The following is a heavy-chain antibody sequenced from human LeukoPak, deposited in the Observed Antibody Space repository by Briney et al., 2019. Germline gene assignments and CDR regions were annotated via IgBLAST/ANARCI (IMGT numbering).Heavy chain of an antibody. V-gene: IGHV3-23*01. Sequence: AGTLRLSCAASGFTFSSFGMTWVRQAPGKGLEWVSYLTGSGGIRYYADSVKGRFTISRDNSKNTLYLQMNSLRAEDTAVYYCAKGAAYGSGNTFDYWGQGTLVTVSS. CDR1: GFTFSSFG. D-gene: IGHD3-10*01. J-gene: IGHJ4*02. CDR2: LTGSGGIR. CDR3: AKGAAYGSGNTFDY.